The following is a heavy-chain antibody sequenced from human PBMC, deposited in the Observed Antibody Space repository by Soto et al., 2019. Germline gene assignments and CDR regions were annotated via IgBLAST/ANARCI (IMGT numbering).Heavy chain of an antibody. V-gene: IGHV3-30-3*01. Sequence: GGSLRLSCAASGFTFSSYAMHWVRQAPGKGLEWVAVISYDGSNKYYADSVKGRFTISRDNSKNTLYLQMNSLRAEDTVVYYCARDLQEVCSGGSCYYPLPYYYGMDVWGQGTTVTVSS. CDR3: ARDLQEVCSGGSCYYPLPYYYGMDV. CDR1: GFTFSSYA. D-gene: IGHD2-15*01. CDR2: ISYDGSNK. J-gene: IGHJ6*02.